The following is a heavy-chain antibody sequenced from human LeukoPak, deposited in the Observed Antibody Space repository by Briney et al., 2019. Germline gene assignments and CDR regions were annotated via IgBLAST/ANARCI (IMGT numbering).Heavy chain of an antibody. J-gene: IGHJ4*02. CDR3: ARDQIDTKGYSYGYYFDY. V-gene: IGHV1-2*02. Sequence: ASVKVSCKASGYTFTGYYMQWVRQAPGQGLEWMGWINPNSGGTNYAQKFQGRVTMTRDTSISTAYMELSRLRSDDTAVYYCARDQIDTKGYSYGYYFDYWGQGTLVTVSS. D-gene: IGHD5-18*01. CDR2: INPNSGGT. CDR1: GYTFTGYY.